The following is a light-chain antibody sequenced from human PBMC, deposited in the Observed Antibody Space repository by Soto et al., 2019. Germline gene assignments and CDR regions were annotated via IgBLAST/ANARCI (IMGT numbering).Light chain of an antibody. J-gene: IGKJ5*01. Sequence: IQMTQSPSSVSASVGYRVTMRCRARQSISTYLNRYRQKQGKATKLLIYAASTLQSGVSPRFSGSGYGTDFNLTISRLEADDFAVYYCQQHGTSPITFGQGTRLEIK. CDR3: QQHGTSPIT. CDR1: QSISTY. V-gene: IGKV1-39*01. CDR2: AAS.